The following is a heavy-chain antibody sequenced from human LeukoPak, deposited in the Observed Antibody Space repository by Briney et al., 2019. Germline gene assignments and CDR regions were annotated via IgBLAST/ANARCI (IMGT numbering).Heavy chain of an antibody. CDR1: GGSFSGYY. V-gene: IGHV4-34*01. D-gene: IGHD6-25*01. J-gene: IGHJ4*02. Sequence: SETLSLTCAVYGGSFSGYYWSWIRQPPGKGLEWIGEINHSGSTNYNPSLKSRVTISVDTSKNQFSLKLSSVTAADTAVYFCARQLPTAAADTRGYFDYWGQGTVVTVSS. CDR3: ARQLPTAAADTRGYFDY. CDR2: INHSGST.